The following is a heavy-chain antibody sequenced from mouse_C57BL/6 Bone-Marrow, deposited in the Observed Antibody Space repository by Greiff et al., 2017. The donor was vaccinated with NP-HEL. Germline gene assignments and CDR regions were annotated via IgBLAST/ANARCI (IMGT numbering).Heavy chain of an antibody. J-gene: IGHJ2*01. CDR1: GYTFTDYY. V-gene: IGHV1-26*01. D-gene: IGHD4-1*01. Sequence: EVQLQQSGPELVKPGASVKISCKASGYTFTDYYMNWVKQSHGKSLEWIGDINPNNGGTSYNQKFKGKATLTVDKSSSTAYMELRSLTSEDSAFYYCARPLNWVFDYWGQGTTLTVSS. CDR2: INPNNGGT. CDR3: ARPLNWVFDY.